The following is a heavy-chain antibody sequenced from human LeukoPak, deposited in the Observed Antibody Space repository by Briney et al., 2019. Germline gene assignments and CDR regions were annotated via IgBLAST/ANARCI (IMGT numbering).Heavy chain of an antibody. V-gene: IGHV3-23*01. CDR2: ISGSGGST. CDR1: GFTFSSYA. CDR3: AKDSYPGIAVAGVMYYFDY. Sequence: GSLRLSFAASGFTFSSYAMSWVRQAPGKGLEWVSAISGSGGSTYYADSVKGRFTISRDNSKNTLYLQMNSLRAEDTAVYYCAKDSYPGIAVAGVMYYFDYWGQGTLVTVSS. D-gene: IGHD6-19*01. J-gene: IGHJ4*02.